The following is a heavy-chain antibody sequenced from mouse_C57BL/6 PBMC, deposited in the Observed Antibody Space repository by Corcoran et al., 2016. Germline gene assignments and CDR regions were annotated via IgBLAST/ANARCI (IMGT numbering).Heavy chain of an antibody. CDR2: IYPGDGDT. D-gene: IGHD2-4*01. J-gene: IGHJ2*01. CDR1: GYAFSSYW. V-gene: IGHV1-80*01. Sequence: QVQLQQSGAELVKPGASAKISCKASGYAFSSYWMNWVKQRPGKGLEWIGQIYPGDGDTNYNGKFKGKATLTADKSSSTAYMQPSSLTSEDSAVYCCASYYDYDVPLDYWGQGTTLTVSS. CDR3: ASYYDYDVPLDY.